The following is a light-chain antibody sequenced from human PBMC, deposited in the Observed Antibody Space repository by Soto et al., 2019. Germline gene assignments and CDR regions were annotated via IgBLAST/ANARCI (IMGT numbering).Light chain of an antibody. V-gene: IGLV2-14*01. J-gene: IGLJ3*02. CDR2: AVS. CDR3: SSYTSSSTLVV. CDR1: SSDVGGYNY. Sequence: QSVLTQPASVSGSPGQSITISCTGTSSDVGGYNYVPWYQQYPGKAPKLMIYAVSDRPSGVSNRFSGSKSGNTASLTISGLQAEDEADYYCSSYTSSSTLVVFGGGSKVTVL.